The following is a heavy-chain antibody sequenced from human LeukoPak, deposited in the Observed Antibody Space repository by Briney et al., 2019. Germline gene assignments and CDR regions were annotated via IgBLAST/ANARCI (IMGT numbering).Heavy chain of an antibody. D-gene: IGHD3-16*01. J-gene: IGHJ4*02. CDR3: ARDHGRAELWSDY. V-gene: IGHV3-7*04. CDR2: IKQDGSEK. CDR1: GFTFSSYW. Sequence: GGSLRLSCAASGFTFSSYWMSWVRQSPGKGLEWVANIKQDGSEKYYVDSVKGRFTISRDNAKNSLYLQMNSLRAEDTAVYYCARDHGRAELWSDYWGQGTMVPVSS.